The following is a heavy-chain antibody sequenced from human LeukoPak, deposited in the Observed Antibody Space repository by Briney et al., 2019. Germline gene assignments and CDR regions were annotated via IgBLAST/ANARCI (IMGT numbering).Heavy chain of an antibody. Sequence: SETLSLTCTVSGGSINSYYWSWIRQPDGKGLEWIGRIFSSGNTIYNPSLQSRVTMSVDTSKNQFSLRLNSVTAADTAVYYCARSPHRLIGHWFDPWGQGTLVTVSS. D-gene: IGHD3-16*01. CDR2: IFSSGNT. CDR1: GGSINSYY. J-gene: IGHJ5*02. V-gene: IGHV4-4*07. CDR3: ARSPHRLIGHWFDP.